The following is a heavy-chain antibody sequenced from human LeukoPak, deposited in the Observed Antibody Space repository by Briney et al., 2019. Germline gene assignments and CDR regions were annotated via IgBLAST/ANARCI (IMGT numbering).Heavy chain of an antibody. Sequence: ASVKVSCKASGGTFSSYAISWVRQAPGQGLEWMGRINPNSGGTNYAQKFQGRVTMTRDTSISTAYMELSRLRSDDTAVYYCARKVNYDILTGYYRHNWFDPWGQGTLVTVSS. J-gene: IGHJ5*02. V-gene: IGHV1-2*06. D-gene: IGHD3-9*01. CDR2: INPNSGGT. CDR3: ARKVNYDILTGYYRHNWFDP. CDR1: GGTFSSYA.